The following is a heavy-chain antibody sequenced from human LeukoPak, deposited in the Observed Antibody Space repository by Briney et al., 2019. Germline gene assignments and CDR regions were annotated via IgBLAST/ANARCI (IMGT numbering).Heavy chain of an antibody. Sequence: GGSLRLSCAASGFTFRSYSMNWVRQAPGKGLEWVSSISSSSSYIYYADSAKGRFTISRDNAKNSLYLQMNSLRAEDTAVYYCARDGVLWFGGEGAFDIWGQGTMVTVSS. V-gene: IGHV3-21*01. CDR1: GFTFRSYS. J-gene: IGHJ3*02. CDR2: ISSSSSYI. CDR3: ARDGVLWFGGEGAFDI. D-gene: IGHD3-10*01.